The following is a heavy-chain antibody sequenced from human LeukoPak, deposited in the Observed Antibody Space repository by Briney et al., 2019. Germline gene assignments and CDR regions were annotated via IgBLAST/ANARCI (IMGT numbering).Heavy chain of an antibody. Sequence: PSETLSLTCTVSGGSISSYYWSWIRQPPEKGLEWIGYIYYSGSTNYNPSLKSRVTISVDTSKNQFSLKLSSVTAADTAFYYCARAGGRDFHFDSWGQGTLVTVSS. CDR2: IYYSGST. V-gene: IGHV4-59*01. D-gene: IGHD5-12*01. J-gene: IGHJ4*02. CDR1: GGSISSYY. CDR3: ARAGGRDFHFDS.